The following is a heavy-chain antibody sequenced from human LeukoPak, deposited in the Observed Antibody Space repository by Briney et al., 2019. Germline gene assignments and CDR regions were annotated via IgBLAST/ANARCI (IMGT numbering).Heavy chain of an antibody. CDR1: GYTFTSYG. V-gene: IGHV1-18*01. Sequence: GASVKVSCKASGYTFTSYGISWVRQAPGQGLEWMGWISAYNGNTNYAQKLQGRVTMTTDTSTSTAYMELRSLRSDDTAVYYCATYNTYYYDSSGYHDFDYWGQGTLVTVSS. CDR3: ATYNTYYYDSSGYHDFDY. CDR2: ISAYNGNT. D-gene: IGHD3-22*01. J-gene: IGHJ4*02.